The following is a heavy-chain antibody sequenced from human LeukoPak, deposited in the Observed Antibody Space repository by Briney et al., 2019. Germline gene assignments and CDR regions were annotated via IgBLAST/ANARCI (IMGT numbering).Heavy chain of an antibody. D-gene: IGHD6-13*01. CDR2: IIPIFGTA. CDR1: GYTFTSYG. J-gene: IGHJ4*02. Sequence: SVKVSCKASGYTFTSYGISWVRQAPGQGLEWMGGIIPIFGTANYAQKFQGRVTITADESTSTAYMELSSLRSEDTAVYYCARSRIAAAHFDYWGQGTLVTVSS. CDR3: ARSRIAAAHFDY. V-gene: IGHV1-69*13.